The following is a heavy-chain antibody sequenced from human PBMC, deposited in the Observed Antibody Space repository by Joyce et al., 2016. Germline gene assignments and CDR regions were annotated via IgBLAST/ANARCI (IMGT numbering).Heavy chain of an antibody. Sequence: QVQVVQSGAEVKKPGSSVKVSCKASGGTFGSSAISWVRQAPGQGLEWMGGIIPIFGTANYAHNFQGRGTITADESTSTASMELSSVRSEDTAVYYCATDRGIEVRHRHNYYFYGMDVWGQGTTVTVSS. CDR3: ATDRGIEVRHRHNYYFYGMDV. CDR2: IIPIFGTA. D-gene: IGHD1-1*01. J-gene: IGHJ6*02. V-gene: IGHV1-69*01. CDR1: GGTFGSSA.